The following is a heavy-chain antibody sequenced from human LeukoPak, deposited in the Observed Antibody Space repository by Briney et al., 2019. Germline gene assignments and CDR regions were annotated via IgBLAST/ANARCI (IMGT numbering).Heavy chain of an antibody. V-gene: IGHV3-30*02. Sequence: GGSLRLPCAASGFTFSDYAMHWVRQAPGKGLECVAFISYDGSNKYYVDSVKGRFTISRDDSKNTLYLQMNSLRAEDTAIYYCARERTGYYMAVWGKGTTVTISS. CDR1: GFTFSDYA. CDR3: ARERTGYYMAV. D-gene: IGHD1-14*01. J-gene: IGHJ6*03. CDR2: ISYDGSNK.